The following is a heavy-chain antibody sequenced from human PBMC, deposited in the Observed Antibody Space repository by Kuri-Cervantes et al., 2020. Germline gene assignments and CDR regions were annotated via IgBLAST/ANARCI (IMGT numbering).Heavy chain of an antibody. CDR2: INADSGDT. CDR1: GYTFTKFA. J-gene: IGHJ4*02. V-gene: IGHV1-3*01. Sequence: ASVKVSCKASGYTFTKFAIHWVRQAPGQRLEWMGWINADSGDTKYSQNFQGRVTMTTDTSTSTAYMELRNLRSDDTAVYYCARGEYYFDYWGQGTLVTVSS. CDR3: ARGEYYFDY.